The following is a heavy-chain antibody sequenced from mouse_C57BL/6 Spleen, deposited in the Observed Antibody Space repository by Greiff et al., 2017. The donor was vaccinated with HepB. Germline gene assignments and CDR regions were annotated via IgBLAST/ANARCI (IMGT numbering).Heavy chain of an antibody. J-gene: IGHJ2*01. Sequence: EVKLMESEGGLVQPGSSMKLSCTASGFTFSDYYMAWVRQVPEKGLEWVANINYDGSSTYYLDSLKSRFIISRDNAKNILYLQMSSLKSEDTATYYCARFYFSSLFDYWGQGTTLTVSS. V-gene: IGHV5-16*01. CDR1: GFTFSDYY. CDR2: INYDGSST. D-gene: IGHD1-1*01. CDR3: ARFYFSSLFDY.